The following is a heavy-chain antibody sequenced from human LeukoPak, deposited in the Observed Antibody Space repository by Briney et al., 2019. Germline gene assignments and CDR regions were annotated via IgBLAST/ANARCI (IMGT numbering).Heavy chain of an antibody. D-gene: IGHD3-22*01. V-gene: IGHV1-18*01. CDR3: ARGPYYYDSSVVEWFDP. CDR2: ISAYNGNT. J-gene: IGHJ5*02. CDR1: GYTFTSYG. Sequence: ASVKVSCKASGYTFTSYGISWVRQAPGQGLEWMGWISAYNGNTNYAQKFQGRVTMTRDTSTSTVYMELSSLRSEDTAVYYCARGPYYYDSSVVEWFDPWGQGTLVTVSS.